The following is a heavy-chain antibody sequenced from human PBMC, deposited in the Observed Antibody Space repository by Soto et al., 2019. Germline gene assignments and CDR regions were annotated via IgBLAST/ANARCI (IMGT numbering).Heavy chain of an antibody. V-gene: IGHV3-30*02. Sequence: PGGSVRLSCTASGFDFIRYDIQWVRQAPGKGLEWVAVIWNDGSHKYYADSVKGRFTISRDNSKNTLYLQMNGLRLDDMAVYYCVTAVRTRLDNWGPGTLVTVSS. D-gene: IGHD3-10*01. CDR1: GFDFIRYD. CDR2: IWNDGSHK. J-gene: IGHJ4*02. CDR3: VTAVRTRLDN.